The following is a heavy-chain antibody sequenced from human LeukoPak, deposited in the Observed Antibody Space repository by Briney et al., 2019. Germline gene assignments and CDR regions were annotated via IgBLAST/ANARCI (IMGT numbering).Heavy chain of an antibody. Sequence: GGSLRLSCAASGFSFSNYGMYWVRQAPGKGLDWVAFIRYDGSNTYYADSVKGRFTISRDNAKNSLYLQMNSLGAEDTAVYYCAKAPSLGKSSAFDIWGQGTMVTVSS. CDR3: AKAPSLGKSSAFDI. CDR1: GFSFSNYG. CDR2: IRYDGSNT. J-gene: IGHJ3*02. D-gene: IGHD7-27*01. V-gene: IGHV3-30*02.